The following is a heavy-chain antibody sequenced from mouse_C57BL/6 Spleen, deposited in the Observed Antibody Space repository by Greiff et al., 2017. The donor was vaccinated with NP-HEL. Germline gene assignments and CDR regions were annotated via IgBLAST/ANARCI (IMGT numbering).Heavy chain of an antibody. J-gene: IGHJ2*01. CDR2: IDPSDSYT. CDR3: ARGKELGLDY. V-gene: IGHV1-69*01. Sequence: QVQLQQPGAELVMPGASVKLSCKASGYTFTSYWMHWVKQRPGQGLEWIGEIDPSDSYTNYNQKFKGKSTLTVDKSSSTAYMQLSSLTSEDSAVYYCARGKELGLDYWGQGTTLTVSS. CDR1: GYTFTSYW. D-gene: IGHD4-1*01.